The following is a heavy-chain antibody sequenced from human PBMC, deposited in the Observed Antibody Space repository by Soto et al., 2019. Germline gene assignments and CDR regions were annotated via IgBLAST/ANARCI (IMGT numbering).Heavy chain of an antibody. V-gene: IGHV3-23*01. Sequence: EVQLLESGGGLVQPGGSLRLSCAASGFTFCSYGMTWVRQAPGKGLEWVSFSSATGAGTYYADSVKGRFTISRDNSKNTLYLQMTSLRADDTAVYYCAKDRRAGANYGFYSEFWGQGALVIVSS. J-gene: IGHJ4*02. CDR1: GFTFCSYG. CDR2: SSATGAGT. D-gene: IGHD3-10*01. CDR3: AKDRRAGANYGFYSEF.